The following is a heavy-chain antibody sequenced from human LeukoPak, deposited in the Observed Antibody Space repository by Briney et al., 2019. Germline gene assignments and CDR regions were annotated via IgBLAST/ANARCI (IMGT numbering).Heavy chain of an antibody. J-gene: IGHJ4*02. CDR3: ARGFLTTVNY. D-gene: IGHD4-17*01. V-gene: IGHV4-34*01. Sequence: SETLSLTCAVYGGSFSGYYWSWIRQPPGKGLEWIGEINNSGSTNYNPSLKSRVTISVDTSKNQFSLKLSSVTAADTAVYYCARGFLTTVNYWGQGTLVTVSS. CDR2: INNSGST. CDR1: GGSFSGYY.